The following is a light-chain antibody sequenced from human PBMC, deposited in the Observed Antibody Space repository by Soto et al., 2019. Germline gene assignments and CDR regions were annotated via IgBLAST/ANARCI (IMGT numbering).Light chain of an antibody. Sequence: QSVLTQPASVSGSPGQSITISCTGTSSDVGGYNYVSWYQQHPGKAPKLMIYEVSNRPSGVSNRFSGSKSGSTAPLTISGLQAEDEADYYCSSYTSSSTFYVFGTGTKVTVL. CDR2: EVS. CDR3: SSYTSSSTFYV. V-gene: IGLV2-14*01. CDR1: SSDVGGYNY. J-gene: IGLJ1*01.